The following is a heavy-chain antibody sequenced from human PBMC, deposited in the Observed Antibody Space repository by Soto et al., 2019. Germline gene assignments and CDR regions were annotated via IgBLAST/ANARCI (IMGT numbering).Heavy chain of an antibody. D-gene: IGHD1-7*01. V-gene: IGHV4-39*01. CDR2: IYYSGST. CDR1: GGSLSSSSCY. Sequence: SETLSLSCTVSGGSLSSSSCYWGWIRRPPGKGLEWIGSIYYSGSTYYNPSLKSRVTISVDTSKNQFSLKLSSVTAADTAVYYCARHDVGTTSPYYYYSMDAWGKGTTVTVSS. CDR3: ARHDVGTTSPYYYYSMDA. J-gene: IGHJ6*03.